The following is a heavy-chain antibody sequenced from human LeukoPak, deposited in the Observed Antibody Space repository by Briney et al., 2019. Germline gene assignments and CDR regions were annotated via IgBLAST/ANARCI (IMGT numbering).Heavy chain of an antibody. V-gene: IGHV4-30-2*01. Sequence: SETLSLTCAVSGGSISSGGYSWSWIRQPPGKGLEWIGYIYHSGSTYYNPSLKSRVTISVDTSKNQFSLKLSSVTAADTAVYYCASPIFTYDSSGYYLNYWGQGTLVTVSS. CDR3: ASPIFTYDSSGYYLNY. D-gene: IGHD3-22*01. J-gene: IGHJ4*02. CDR2: IYHSGST. CDR1: GGSISSGGYS.